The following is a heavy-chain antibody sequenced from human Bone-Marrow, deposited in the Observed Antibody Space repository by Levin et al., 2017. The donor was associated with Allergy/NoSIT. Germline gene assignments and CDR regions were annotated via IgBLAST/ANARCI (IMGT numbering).Heavy chain of an antibody. CDR1: GYSFKNNW. J-gene: IGHJ3*02. V-gene: IGHV5-51*01. CDR2: IFPGDSDT. Sequence: GGSLRLSCQSSGYSFKNNWIGWVRQMPGKGLEWMGSIFPGDSDTRYSPSFQGQVTISVDKSISSAYLQWRSLKASDTAMYYCASQGGNSGYDGSFDIWGQGTMVTVSS. D-gene: IGHD5-12*01. CDR3: ASQGGNSGYDGSFDI.